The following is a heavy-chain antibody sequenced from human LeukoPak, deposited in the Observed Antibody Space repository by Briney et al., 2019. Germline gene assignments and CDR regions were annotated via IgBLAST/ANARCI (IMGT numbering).Heavy chain of an antibody. CDR1: GFSVTSYA. CDR3: AKEINHQWLVPLDAFDI. J-gene: IGHJ3*02. CDR2: ISGSGTTI. D-gene: IGHD6-19*01. V-gene: IGHV3-23*01. Sequence: GGSLRLSCAASGFSVTSYAMSWVRQAPGKGLDWVSGISGSGTTIYYADSAKGRFTIPRDNSKNTLYLQMNSLRAEDTAVYYCAKEINHQWLVPLDAFDIWGQGTMVTVSS.